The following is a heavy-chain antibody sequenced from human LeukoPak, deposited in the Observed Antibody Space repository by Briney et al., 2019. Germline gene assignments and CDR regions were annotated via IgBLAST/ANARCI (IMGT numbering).Heavy chain of an antibody. V-gene: IGHV1-69*06. Sequence: GASVKVSCKASGGTFSSYAISWVRQAPGQGLEWMGGIIPIFGTANYAQKFQGRVTITADKSTSTAYMELSSLRSEDTAVYYCAREGDGAYYYDSSGEITWYFQHWGQGTLVTVS. D-gene: IGHD3-22*01. CDR3: AREGDGAYYYDSSGEITWYFQH. CDR2: IIPIFGTA. J-gene: IGHJ1*01. CDR1: GGTFSSYA.